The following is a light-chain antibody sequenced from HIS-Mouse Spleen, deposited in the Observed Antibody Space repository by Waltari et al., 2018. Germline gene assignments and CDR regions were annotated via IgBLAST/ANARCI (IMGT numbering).Light chain of an antibody. CDR2: EGS. J-gene: IGLJ2*01. CDR3: CSYAGSSTVV. V-gene: IGLV2-23*01. CDR1: SSDVGSYNL. Sequence: QSALTQPASVSGSPGQSITISCTGTSSDVGSYNLVSWYQQHPGKAPKLMIYEGSKRPSGASNRFAGSKSGNTAARTIDVLQAEDEADYYCCSYAGSSTVVFGGGTKLTVL.